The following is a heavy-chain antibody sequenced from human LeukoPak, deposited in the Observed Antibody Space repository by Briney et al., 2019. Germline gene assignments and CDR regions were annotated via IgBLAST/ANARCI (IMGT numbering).Heavy chain of an antibody. CDR3: ARHRPLGYCSSTSCQYFYYYMDV. CDR2: IYYSGST. Sequence: PSETLSLTCTVSGGSITSTSYYWGWIRQPPGKGLEWIGNIYYSGSTYYNPSLKSRVTISVDTSKSQFSLKLSSVTAADTAVYYCARHRPLGYCSSTSCQYFYYYMDVWAKGPRSPSP. J-gene: IGHJ6*03. V-gene: IGHV4-39*01. D-gene: IGHD2-2*01. CDR1: GGSITSTSYY.